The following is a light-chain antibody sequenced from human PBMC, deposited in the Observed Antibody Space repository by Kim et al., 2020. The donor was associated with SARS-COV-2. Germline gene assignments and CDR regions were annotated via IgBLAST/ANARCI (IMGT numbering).Light chain of an antibody. CDR2: GAS. V-gene: IGKV3-15*01. J-gene: IGKJ1*01. CDR1: QSITTN. CDR3: QQSNTWPWT. Sequence: PLSCWASQSITTNLAWYKQEPGQAPRLLIYGASARAAGVPARFSGSGSGTHFTLTISSLQSGDSAVYYCQQSNTWPWTFGQGTKVDIK.